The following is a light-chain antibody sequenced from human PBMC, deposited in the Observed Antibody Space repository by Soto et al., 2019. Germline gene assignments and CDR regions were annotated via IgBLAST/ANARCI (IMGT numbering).Light chain of an antibody. J-gene: IGLJ3*02. V-gene: IGLV2-8*01. CDR2: EVS. Sequence: QSALTQSPSASGSPGQSVTISCTGTSSNVGNYKYVSWYQQHPGTAPKLMIYEVSKPPSGVPGRFSGSKAGNTASLTASGLPVDDDADYYCSYYGGLSRWVFGGGTQLTVL. CDR1: SSNVGNYKY. CDR3: SYYGGLSRWV.